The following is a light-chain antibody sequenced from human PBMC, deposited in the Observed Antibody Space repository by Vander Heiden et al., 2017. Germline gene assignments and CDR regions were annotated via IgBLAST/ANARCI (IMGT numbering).Light chain of an antibody. J-gene: IGKJ4*01. CDR2: AAS. V-gene: IGKV1-9*01. CDR1: QGISSY. CDR3: QQLNSYPRGT. Sequence: DIQLTQSPSFLSASLGDRVTITCRASQGISSYLAWYQQKPGKAPKLLIYAASTLQSGVPSRFSGSGSGTEFTLTISSLQPEDFATYYCQQLNSYPRGTFGGGTKVEIK.